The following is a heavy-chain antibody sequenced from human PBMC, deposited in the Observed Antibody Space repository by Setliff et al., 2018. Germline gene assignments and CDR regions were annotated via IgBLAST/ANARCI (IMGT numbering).Heavy chain of an antibody. CDR3: ARDRGRQLGYTGDAFDI. J-gene: IGHJ3*02. D-gene: IGHD5-18*01. V-gene: IGHV3-23*01. CDR1: GFTFSNFA. CDR2: ISGSGDKT. Sequence: GGSLRLSCAASGFTFSNFAMTWVRQAPGKGLEWVSGISGSGDKTYYADSVKGRFTISRDNAKNSLYLQMNSLRAEDTAVYYCARDRGRQLGYTGDAFDIWGQGTMVTVSS.